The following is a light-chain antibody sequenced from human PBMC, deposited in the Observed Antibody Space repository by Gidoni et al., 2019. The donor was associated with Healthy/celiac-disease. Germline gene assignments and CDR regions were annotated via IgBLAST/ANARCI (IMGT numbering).Light chain of an antibody. CDR1: QSISSW. J-gene: IGKJ2*01. V-gene: IGKV1-5*03. Sequence: DIQMTQSPSTLSSSVGDRVTITCRSSQSISSWLAWYQQKPGKAPKLLIYKASSLESGVPSRFSGSGSGTEFTLTISSLQHDDFANYYCQQYNSYSPTFGQGTKLEIK. CDR3: QQYNSYSPT. CDR2: KAS.